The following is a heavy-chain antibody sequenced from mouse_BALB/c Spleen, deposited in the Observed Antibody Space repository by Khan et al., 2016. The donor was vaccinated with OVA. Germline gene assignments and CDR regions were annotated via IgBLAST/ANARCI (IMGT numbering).Heavy chain of an antibody. Sequence: EVQLQESGPGLVKPSQSLSLTCTVTGYSITSDYAWNWIRQFPGNKLEWMGYISYSGNTKYNPSLKSRISITRDTSENQFFLQLNSVTIEDTATYYCARIYGGDFDYWAKAPLSQSPQ. D-gene: IGHD1-1*01. V-gene: IGHV3-2*02. CDR1: GYSITSDYA. CDR3: ARIYGGDFDY. CDR2: ISYSGNT. J-gene: IGHJ2*01.